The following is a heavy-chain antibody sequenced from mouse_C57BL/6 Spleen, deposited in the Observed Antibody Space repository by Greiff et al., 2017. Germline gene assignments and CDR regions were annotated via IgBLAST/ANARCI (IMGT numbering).Heavy chain of an antibody. CDR3: GRLGGTEGFAY. CDR1: GYTFTSYW. V-gene: IGHV1-61*01. CDR2: IYPSDSET. Sequence: QVQLKQPGAELVRPGSSVKLSCKASGYTFTSYWMDWVKQRPGQGLEWIGNIYPSDSETHYNQKFKDKATLTVDKSSSTAYMQLSSLTSEDSAVYYCGRLGGTEGFAYWGQGTLVTVSA. J-gene: IGHJ3*01. D-gene: IGHD4-1*01.